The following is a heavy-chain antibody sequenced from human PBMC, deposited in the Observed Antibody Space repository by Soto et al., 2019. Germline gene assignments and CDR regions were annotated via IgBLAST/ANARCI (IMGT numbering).Heavy chain of an antibody. CDR1: GYTFTSYD. CDR3: AREKTSCGMDV. CDR2: MNPNSGNT. J-gene: IGHJ6*02. V-gene: IGHV1-8*01. Sequence: QVQLVQSGAEVKKPGASVKVSCKASGYTFTSYDINWVRQATGQGLEWMGWMNPNSGNTGNAQKFXVRVTMTXNTAISTAYMELSSLRSEDTAVYYCAREKTSCGMDVWGQGTTVTVSS.